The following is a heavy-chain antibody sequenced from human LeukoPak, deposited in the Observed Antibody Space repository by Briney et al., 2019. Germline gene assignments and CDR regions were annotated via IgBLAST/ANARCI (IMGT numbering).Heavy chain of an antibody. V-gene: IGHV4-39*01. CDR2: IYYSGST. CDR1: GGSISSSSYY. J-gene: IGHJ5*02. Sequence: SETLSLTCTVSGGSISSSSYYWGWIRQPPGKGLEWIGSIYYSGSTYYNPSLKSRVTISVDTSKNQFSLKLSSVTAADTAVYYCARRNSGSYYRWVWFNPWGQGTLVTVSS. CDR3: ARRNSGSYYRWVWFNP. D-gene: IGHD1-26*01.